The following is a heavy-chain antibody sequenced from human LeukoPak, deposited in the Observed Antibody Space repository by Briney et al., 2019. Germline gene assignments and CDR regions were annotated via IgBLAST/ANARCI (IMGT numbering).Heavy chain of an antibody. D-gene: IGHD3-3*01. J-gene: IGHJ4*02. V-gene: IGHV1-24*01. CDR2: FDPEDGET. CDR3: ARVPPYDFWSGYSTFDY. CDR1: GYTLTELS. Sequence: ASVKVSCKVSGYTLTELSMHWVRQAPGKGLEWMGGFDPEDGETIYAQKFQGRVTMTEDTSTDTAYMELSSLRSEDTAVYYCARVPPYDFWSGYSTFDYWGQGTLVTVSS.